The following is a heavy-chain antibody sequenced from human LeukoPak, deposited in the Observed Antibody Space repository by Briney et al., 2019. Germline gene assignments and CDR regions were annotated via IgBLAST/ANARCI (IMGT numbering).Heavy chain of an antibody. V-gene: IGHV1-2*02. CDR1: GYTFTGYY. D-gene: IGHD3-9*01. CDR3: ARPLLGSFVLGY. CDR2: INPNSGGT. Sequence: ASVKVSCKASGYTFTGYYMHWVRQAPGQGLEWMGWINPNSGGTNYAQKFQGRVTMTRDMSTSTVYMELSSLRSEDTAVYYCARPLLGSFVLGYWGQGTLVTVSS. J-gene: IGHJ4*02.